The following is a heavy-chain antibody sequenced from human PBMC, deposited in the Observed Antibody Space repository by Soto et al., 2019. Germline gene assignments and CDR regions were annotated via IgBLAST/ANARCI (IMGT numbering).Heavy chain of an antibody. J-gene: IGHJ4*02. Sequence: QVQLVQSGAEVEKPGASVKVSCKASGYTFTTYDFNWVRQAPGHGLEWMGWMNPDTGNTGYAQKFQGRVTMTRDTSISIAFMTLSGLTAEDTAVYYCARALGYSSTSRLDLWGQGTLVTVCS. V-gene: IGHV1-8*01. CDR1: GYTFTTYD. CDR3: ARALGYSSTSRLDL. CDR2: MNPDTGNT. D-gene: IGHD6-19*01.